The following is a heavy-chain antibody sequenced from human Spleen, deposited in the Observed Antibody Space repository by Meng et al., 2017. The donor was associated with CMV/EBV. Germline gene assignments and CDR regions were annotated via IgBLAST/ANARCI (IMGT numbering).Heavy chain of an antibody. D-gene: IGHD1-26*01. CDR1: AFTFSNYG. V-gene: IGHV3-30*19. CDR3: ARTIGGSYYVFDY. Sequence: GESLKISCAASAFTFSNYGMHWVRQAPGKGLEWVALISYDGSNKYYGDSVRGRFTISRDNSKNTLYLQMNSLRAEDTAVYYCARTIGGSYYVFDYWGQGTLVTVSS. J-gene: IGHJ4*02. CDR2: ISYDGSNK.